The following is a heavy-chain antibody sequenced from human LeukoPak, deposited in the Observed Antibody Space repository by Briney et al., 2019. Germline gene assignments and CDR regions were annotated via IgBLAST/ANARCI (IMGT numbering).Heavy chain of an antibody. CDR3: ARGVTGGNGKIDY. J-gene: IGHJ4*02. CDR2: INALGSTT. CDR1: GLSSSSHW. D-gene: IGHD7-27*01. V-gene: IGHV3-74*01. Sequence: GGSLRLSCAASGLSSSSHWMHWVRQVPGKGLVWVSRINALGSTTNYADSVKGRFTISRDNTKNTLYLQMNSLRDEDTAVYYCARGVTGGNGKIDYWGQGTLVTVSS.